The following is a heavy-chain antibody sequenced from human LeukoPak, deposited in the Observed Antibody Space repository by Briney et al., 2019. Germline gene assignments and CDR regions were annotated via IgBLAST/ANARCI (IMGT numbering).Heavy chain of an antibody. CDR1: GYTFTSYG. CDR2: ISAYNGNT. Sequence: ASVKVSCKASGYTFTSYGISWVRQAPGQGLEWMGWISAYNGNTNYAEKLQGRVTMATDTSTSTAYMELRSLRFDDTAVYYCARDRCSSTSCYGPGGYWGQGTLVTVSS. D-gene: IGHD2-2*01. J-gene: IGHJ4*02. V-gene: IGHV1-18*01. CDR3: ARDRCSSTSCYGPGGY.